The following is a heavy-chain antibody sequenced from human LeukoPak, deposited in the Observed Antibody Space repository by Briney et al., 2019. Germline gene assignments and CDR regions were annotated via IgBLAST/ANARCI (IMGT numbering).Heavy chain of an antibody. Sequence: ASVTVSCKASGYTFTSYGISWVRQAPGQGLEWMGLISAYNGNTNYAQKLQGRVTMTTDTSTSTAYMELRSLRSDDTAVYYCARGSVVPAARTYYGMDVWGQGTTVTVSS. CDR2: ISAYNGNT. CDR3: ARGSVVPAARTYYGMDV. J-gene: IGHJ6*02. CDR1: GYTFTSYG. D-gene: IGHD2-2*01. V-gene: IGHV1-18*01.